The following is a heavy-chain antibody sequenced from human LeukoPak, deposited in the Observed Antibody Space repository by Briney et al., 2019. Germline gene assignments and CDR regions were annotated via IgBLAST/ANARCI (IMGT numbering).Heavy chain of an antibody. Sequence: GGSLRLSCAASGFTFSSYAMSWVRQAPGKGLEWASAISGSGGSTYYADSVKGRFTISRDNSKNTLYLQMNSLRAEDTAVYYCAKVWVQGVIRVPGFDPWGQGTLVTVSS. V-gene: IGHV3-23*01. J-gene: IGHJ5*02. CDR3: AKVWVQGVIRVPGFDP. CDR1: GFTFSSYA. CDR2: ISGSGGST. D-gene: IGHD3-10*01.